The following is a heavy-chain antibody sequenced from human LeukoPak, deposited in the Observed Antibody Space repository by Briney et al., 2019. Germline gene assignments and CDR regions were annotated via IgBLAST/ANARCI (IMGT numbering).Heavy chain of an antibody. CDR3: ARGDHYFDY. Sequence: GVSLRLSCAASGFSFHSYWMTWVRPAPGKGLEWVANIEQDGSEKNYVHSVKGRFTIYRDTAKSSMFLQMNSLRVGDTAVYYCARGDHYFDYWGQGTLVTVSS. V-gene: IGHV3-7*04. CDR2: IEQDGSEK. J-gene: IGHJ4*02. CDR1: GFSFHSYW.